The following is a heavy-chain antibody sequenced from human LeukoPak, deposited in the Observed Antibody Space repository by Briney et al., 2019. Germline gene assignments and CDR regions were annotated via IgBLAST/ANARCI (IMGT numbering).Heavy chain of an antibody. V-gene: IGHV3-23*01. CDR1: GFTFSTYA. CDR3: AKGTRHYYGSGSYYNDY. D-gene: IGHD3-10*01. CDR2: ISVSGGGA. Sequence: AGGSLRLSCAASGFTFSTYAMSWVRQAPGKGLEWVSGISVSGGGAYYADSVKGRFTISRDNSKNTLYLQMSSLRAEDTAVYYCAKGTRHYYGSGSYYNDYWGQGTLVTVSS. J-gene: IGHJ4*02.